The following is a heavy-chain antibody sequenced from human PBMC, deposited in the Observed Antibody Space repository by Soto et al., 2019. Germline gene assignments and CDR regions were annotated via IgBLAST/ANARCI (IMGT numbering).Heavy chain of an antibody. CDR1: GFTFSSYA. V-gene: IGHV3-23*01. D-gene: IGHD2-8*02. CDR2: ISGSGGST. CDR3: AKFRDYWTVPPHGMDV. J-gene: IGHJ6*02. Sequence: PGGSLRLSCAASGFTFSSYAMSWVRQAPGKGLEWVSAISGSGGSTYYADSVKGRFTISRDNSKNTLYLQMNSLRAEDTAVYYCAKFRDYWTVPPHGMDVWGQGTTVTVSS.